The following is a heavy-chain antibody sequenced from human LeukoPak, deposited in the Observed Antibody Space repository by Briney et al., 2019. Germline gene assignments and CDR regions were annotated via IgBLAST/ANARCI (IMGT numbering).Heavy chain of an antibody. J-gene: IGHJ4*02. CDR2: INSNGGST. V-gene: IGHV3-64D*06. CDR1: GFTFSSSA. CDR3: VKDQGSSSWFDFDY. Sequence: GGSLRLSCSASGFTFSSSALHWVRQAPGKGLEYVSAINSNGGSTYYADSVKGRFTISRDNSKNTLYLQMSRLRAEDTAVYYCVKDQGSSSWFDFDYWGQGTLVTVSS. D-gene: IGHD6-13*01.